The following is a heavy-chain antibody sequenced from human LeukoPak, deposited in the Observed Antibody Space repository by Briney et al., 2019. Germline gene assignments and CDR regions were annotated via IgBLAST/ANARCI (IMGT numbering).Heavy chain of an antibody. V-gene: IGHV4-39*07. CDR2: IYYSGST. CDR3: ARDLDYDILTGYSVRVGIWFDP. CDR1: GGSISSSSYY. J-gene: IGHJ5*02. D-gene: IGHD3-9*01. Sequence: SETLSLTCTVSGGSISSSSYYWGWIRQPPGKGLEWIGNIYYSGSTYYNPSLKSRVTISVDTSKNQFSLKLSSVTAADTAVYYCARDLDYDILTGYSVRVGIWFDPWGQGTLVTVSS.